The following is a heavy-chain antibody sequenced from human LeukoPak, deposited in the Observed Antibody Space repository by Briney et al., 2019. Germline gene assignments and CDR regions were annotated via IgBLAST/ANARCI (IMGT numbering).Heavy chain of an antibody. J-gene: IGHJ3*02. V-gene: IGHV3-72*01. D-gene: IGHD2-8*01. Sequence: GGSLRLSRAVSGFTFSDHYMDWVRQAPGKGLEWVGRSRNKAYSYTTEYAASVKGRFTISRNDSKNSVYLQINSLKTEDTAVYYCARSYCTNGLCHAFDIWGQGTLVTVSS. CDR1: GFTFSDHY. CDR2: SRNKAYSYTT. CDR3: ARSYCTNGLCHAFDI.